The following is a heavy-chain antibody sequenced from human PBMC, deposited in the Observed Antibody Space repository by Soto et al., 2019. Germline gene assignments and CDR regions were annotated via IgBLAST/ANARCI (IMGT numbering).Heavy chain of an antibody. CDR3: TTDLSG. V-gene: IGHV1-24*01. Sequence: GASVKVSCKVSGYGVSELPMHWVRQAPGKGLEWMGGFDPEYGKTVYAQKFQGRASVTEDTSSDTAYMELNSLRSEDTAVYYCTTDLSGWGQGTLVTVSS. J-gene: IGHJ4*02. CDR1: GYGVSELP. D-gene: IGHD6-19*01. CDR2: FDPEYGKT.